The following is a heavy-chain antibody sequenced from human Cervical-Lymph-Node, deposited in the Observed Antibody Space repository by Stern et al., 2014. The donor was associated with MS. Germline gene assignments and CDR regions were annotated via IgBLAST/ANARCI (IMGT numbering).Heavy chain of an antibody. CDR1: GGSISTYY. J-gene: IGHJ3*02. CDR3: ARQGSGGRAFDI. Sequence: QLQLQESGPGLVKPSESLSLTCSFSGGSISTYYWSWIRQPPGKGLDRIGYISYSGSTNYNPSLKSRVTISVDTSKNQFSLKLTSVTAADTAMYYCARQGSGGRAFDIWGQGTMVTVSS. D-gene: IGHD2-15*01. CDR2: ISYSGST. V-gene: IGHV4-59*01.